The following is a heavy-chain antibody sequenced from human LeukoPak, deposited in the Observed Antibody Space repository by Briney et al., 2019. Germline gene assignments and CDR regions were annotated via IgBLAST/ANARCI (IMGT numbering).Heavy chain of an antibody. V-gene: IGHV3-23*01. CDR3: AKDGVVRGLGPYYFDS. CDR1: EFTFSLYA. D-gene: IGHD3-10*01. J-gene: IGHJ4*02. Sequence: GGSLRLSCETTEFTFSLYAMSWVRQAPGKGLEWVSTISYSGGTTYHTDSVKGRFTISRDISKNTVYLQMNSLKAEDTAVYYCAKDGVVRGLGPYYFDSWGQGSLVTVSS. CDR2: ISYSGGTT.